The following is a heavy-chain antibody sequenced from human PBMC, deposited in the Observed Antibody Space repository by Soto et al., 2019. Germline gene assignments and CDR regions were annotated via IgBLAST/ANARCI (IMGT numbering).Heavy chain of an antibody. Sequence: SETLSLTCTVSGGSISSYYCSWIRQPPGKGLEWIGYIYYSGSTNYNPSLKSRVTISVDTSKNHFSLKLSSVTAADTAVYYCVRGMSRIYYDSSGLYYFYYRTQGTLVPVSS. J-gene: IGHJ4*02. CDR3: VRGMSRIYYDSSGLYYFYY. V-gene: IGHV4-59*01. D-gene: IGHD3-22*01. CDR2: IYYSGST. CDR1: GGSISSYY.